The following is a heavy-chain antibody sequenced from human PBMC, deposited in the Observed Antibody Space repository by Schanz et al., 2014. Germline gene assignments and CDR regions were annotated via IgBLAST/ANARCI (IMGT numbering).Heavy chain of an antibody. J-gene: IGHJ3*02. CDR1: GFTFTNYA. Sequence: VQLVESGGCVVQPGKSLRVSCAASGFTFTNYALHWVRQAPGKGLEWVAVITDSGGSTYYADSVKGRFTISRDNSKNTLYLQMNSLRAEDSAVYYCAKVGPYSGSLGAFDIWGQGTMVTVSS. CDR2: ITDSGGST. CDR3: AKVGPYSGSLGAFDI. D-gene: IGHD1-26*01. V-gene: IGHV3-23*04.